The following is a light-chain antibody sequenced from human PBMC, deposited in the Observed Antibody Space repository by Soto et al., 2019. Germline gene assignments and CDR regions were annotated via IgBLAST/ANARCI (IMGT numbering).Light chain of an antibody. CDR2: GAS. V-gene: IGKV3-20*01. CDR3: QQYGSSPPWT. CDR1: QSVSSSY. J-gene: IGKJ1*01. Sequence: EIVLTQSPGTLSLSPGERATLSCRASQSVSSSYLAWYQQKPGQAPRLLIYGASCRATGIPDRFSGSGSGTDFTLTIRRLEPEDFAVYYCQQYGSSPPWTFGQGTKVEIK.